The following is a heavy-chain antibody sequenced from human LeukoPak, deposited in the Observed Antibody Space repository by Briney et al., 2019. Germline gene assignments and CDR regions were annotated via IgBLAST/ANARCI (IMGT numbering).Heavy chain of an antibody. J-gene: IGHJ4*02. CDR3: AGKYYYDSGGYYYVDY. Sequence: SETLSLTCTVSGGSISSSSYFWGWIRQPPGKRLEWIGSIYHTGSTYYNPSLKSRVTISVDTSKNQFSLKLSSVTAADTAVYYCAGKYYYDSGGYYYVDYWGQGTLVTVSS. D-gene: IGHD3-22*01. CDR1: GGSISSSSYF. CDR2: IYHTGST. V-gene: IGHV4-39*07.